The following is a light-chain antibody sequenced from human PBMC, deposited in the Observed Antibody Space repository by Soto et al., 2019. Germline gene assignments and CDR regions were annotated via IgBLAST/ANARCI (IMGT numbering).Light chain of an antibody. CDR3: QQVPSSPLM. Sequence: VELTWRRGIKSMFPGERATLSCGASQSFSSSYLAWYQQKPGQAPRLLIYGASSMATGIPDRFSASGSGTDFTLTISSLFHEECAVDICQQVPSSPLMFDQGTEVDIK. V-gene: IGKV3-20*01. CDR1: QSFSSSY. J-gene: IGKJ1*01. CDR2: GAS.